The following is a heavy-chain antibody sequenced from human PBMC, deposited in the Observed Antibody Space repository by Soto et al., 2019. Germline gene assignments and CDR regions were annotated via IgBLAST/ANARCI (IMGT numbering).Heavy chain of an antibody. V-gene: IGHV3-23*01. CDR3: ARRSSSWSLAY. D-gene: IGHD6-13*01. CDR2: ISGSGGST. CDR1: GFTFSSYA. J-gene: IGHJ4*02. Sequence: EVQLLESGGGLVQPGGSLRLSCAASGFTFSSYAMSWVRQAPGKGLEWVSVISGSGGSTYYADYVKGRFTISRDNSKNTLYLHMNSLRAEDTAVYYCARRSSSWSLAYGGQGTLVTVSS.